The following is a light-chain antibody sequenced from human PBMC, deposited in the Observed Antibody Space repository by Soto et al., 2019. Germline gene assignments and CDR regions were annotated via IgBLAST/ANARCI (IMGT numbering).Light chain of an antibody. CDR2: KDS. V-gene: IGLV3-25*03. Sequence: SYELTQPPSVSVSPGQTARITCSGDALPKQYAYWYQQKPGQAPVLVIYKDSERPSGIPERFSGSSSGTTVTLTISGVQGEDEADYYCQSADSSGTKAVFGGGTQLTVL. J-gene: IGLJ7*01. CDR3: QSADSSGTKAV. CDR1: ALPKQY.